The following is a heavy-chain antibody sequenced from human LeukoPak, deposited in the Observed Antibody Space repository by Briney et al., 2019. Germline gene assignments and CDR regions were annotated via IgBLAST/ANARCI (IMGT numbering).Heavy chain of an antibody. V-gene: IGHV3-30*01. D-gene: IGHD1-26*01. CDR2: ISYDGSNK. CDR3: AREVRGRALDP. CDR1: GFTFSSYA. J-gene: IGHJ5*02. Sequence: GGSLRLSCAASGFTFSSYAMHWVRQAPGKGLEWVAVISYDGSNKYYADSVKGRFTISRDNSKNTLYLQMNSLRAEDTAVYYCAREVRGRALDPWGQGTLVTVSS.